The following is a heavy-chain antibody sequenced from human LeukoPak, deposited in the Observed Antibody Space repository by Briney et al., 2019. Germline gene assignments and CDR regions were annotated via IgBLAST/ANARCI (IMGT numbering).Heavy chain of an antibody. D-gene: IGHD6-13*01. CDR2: IYSDGST. V-gene: IGHV3-NL1*01. J-gene: IGHJ3*02. CDR1: GFTFCSYA. CDR3: AKARRYSSYDAFDM. Sequence: GGSLRLSCAASGFTFCSYAMHWVRQAPGKGLEWVAVIYSDGSTYYADSVKGRFTISRDNSKNTLYLQMNSLRAEDTALYYCAKARRYSSYDAFDMWGQGTMVTVSS.